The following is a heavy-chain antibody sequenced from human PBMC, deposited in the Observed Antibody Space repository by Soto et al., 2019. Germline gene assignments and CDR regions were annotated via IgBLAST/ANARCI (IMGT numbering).Heavy chain of an antibody. CDR2: ISSSSSTI. CDR3: ARDSSSWGYYYYYYGMDV. V-gene: IGHV3-48*02. J-gene: IGHJ6*02. CDR1: GFTFSSYS. Sequence: VGPLRLSCAASGFTFSSYSMNWILQAPGKGLEWVSYISSSSSTIYYADSVKGRFTISRDNAKNSLYLQMNSLRDEDTAVYYCARDSSSWGYYYYYYGMDVWGQGTTVTVSS. D-gene: IGHD6-13*01.